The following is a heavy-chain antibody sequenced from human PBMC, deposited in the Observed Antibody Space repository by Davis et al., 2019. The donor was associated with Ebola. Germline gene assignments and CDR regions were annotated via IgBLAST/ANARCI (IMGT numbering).Heavy chain of an antibody. D-gene: IGHD3-3*01. J-gene: IGHJ6*04. CDR2: IKSGGSTT. CDR3: ARSGLSFGVVKYHYGMDV. Sequence: HTGGSLRLSCAASGFTFSSYWMHWVRQAPGKGLVWVSRIKSGGSTTSYADSVKGRFTISRDNAKNTLYLQMNSLRAEDTAVYYCARSGLSFGVVKYHYGMDVWGKGTTVTVSS. CDR1: GFTFSSYW. V-gene: IGHV3-74*01.